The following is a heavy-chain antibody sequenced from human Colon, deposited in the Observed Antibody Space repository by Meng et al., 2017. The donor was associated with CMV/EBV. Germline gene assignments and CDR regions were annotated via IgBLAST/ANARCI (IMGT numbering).Heavy chain of an antibody. D-gene: IGHD3-3*01. CDR3: ARRIDFWSGYYSPGGLSNGMDV. CDR1: GFPFSGYD. J-gene: IGHJ6*02. V-gene: IGHV3-48*03. CDR2: FNLRGDVI. Sequence: GESLKISCVASGFPFSGYDGNWVRQAPGKGLEWLAYFNLRGDVILYSDSVRGRFTISRDSATNSLYLQMSSLRVEDTAVYYCARRIDFWSGYYSPGGLSNGMDVWGQGTTVTVSS.